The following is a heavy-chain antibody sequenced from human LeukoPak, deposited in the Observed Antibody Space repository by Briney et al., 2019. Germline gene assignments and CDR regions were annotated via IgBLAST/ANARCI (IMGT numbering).Heavy chain of an antibody. D-gene: IGHD3-9*01. CDR2: ISFDGSNK. V-gene: IGHV3-30*18. CDR3: VKSVSTGLGVIDF. J-gene: IGHJ4*02. Sequence: GGSLRLSCAASGFAFSSCGMHWVRQAPGKGLEWVAFISFDGSNKYSADSVKGRLTISRDNFKNTLFLQMNTLRAEDTAIYYCVKSVSTGLGVIDFWGQGTLVTVSS. CDR1: GFAFSSCG.